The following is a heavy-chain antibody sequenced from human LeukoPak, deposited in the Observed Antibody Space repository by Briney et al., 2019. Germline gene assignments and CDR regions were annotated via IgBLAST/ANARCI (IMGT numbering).Heavy chain of an antibody. CDR1: GFTFSSYG. Sequence: PGGSLRLSCAASGFTFSSYGMHWVRQAPGKGLEWVAFTRYDGSNKYYADSVKGRFTISRDNSKNTLYLQMNSLRAEDTAVYYCARQGAISTNYFDYWGQGTLVTVSS. CDR2: TRYDGSNK. J-gene: IGHJ4*02. CDR3: ARQGAISTNYFDY. V-gene: IGHV3-30*02. D-gene: IGHD1-26*01.